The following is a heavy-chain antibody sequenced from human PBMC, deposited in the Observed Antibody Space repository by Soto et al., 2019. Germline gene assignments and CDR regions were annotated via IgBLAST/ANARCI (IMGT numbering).Heavy chain of an antibody. D-gene: IGHD4-17*01. Sequence: QVQLVQSGAEVKKPGSSVKVSCKASGGTFSNYTISWVRQAPGQGLEWMGRIIPILNIANYAQKFQGRVTITADKSTTTAYMELSNLRSEDTAVYYCARVSEMGTVTEGFYYYMDVWGKGTTVTVSS. CDR3: ARVSEMGTVTEGFYYYMDV. CDR2: IIPILNIA. V-gene: IGHV1-69*02. J-gene: IGHJ6*03. CDR1: GGTFSNYT.